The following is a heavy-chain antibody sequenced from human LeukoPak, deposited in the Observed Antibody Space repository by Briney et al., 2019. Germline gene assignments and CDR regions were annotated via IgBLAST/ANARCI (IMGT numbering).Heavy chain of an antibody. CDR3: AKDPGYSSS. V-gene: IGHV3-48*01. J-gene: IGHJ5*02. CDR2: ISSSSSTI. CDR1: GFTFSSYS. D-gene: IGHD6-19*01. Sequence: GGSLRLSCAASGFTFSSYSMNWVRQAPGKGLEWVSYISSSSSTIYHADSVKGRFTISRDNSKNTLYLQMNSLRAEDTAVYYCAKDPGYSSSWGQGTLVTVSS.